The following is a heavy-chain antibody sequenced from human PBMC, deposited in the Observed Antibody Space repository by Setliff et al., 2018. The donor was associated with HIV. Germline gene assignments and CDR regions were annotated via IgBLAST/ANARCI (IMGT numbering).Heavy chain of an antibody. CDR1: GGSMSGYY. J-gene: IGHJ6*03. Sequence: PSETLSLTCTVSGGSMSGYYWSWIRQPPGKELEWIAEINHSGDSNYSPSLKSRVTMSVDTSKNQFSLKLSSVTAADTAVYYCAKSETILTDYSYYSYYLDVWGEGTTVTVSS. CDR2: INHSGDS. CDR3: AKSETILTDYSYYSYYLDV. V-gene: IGHV4-34*01. D-gene: IGHD3-9*01.